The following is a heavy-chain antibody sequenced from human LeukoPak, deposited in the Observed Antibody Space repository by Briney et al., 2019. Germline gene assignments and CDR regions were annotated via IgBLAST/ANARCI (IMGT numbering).Heavy chain of an antibody. CDR2: IWYDGSRK. CDR1: GFTFSTYG. J-gene: IGHJ5*02. D-gene: IGHD3-22*01. CDR3: ARDVDSSSHYGWLDP. Sequence: GGSLRLSCVASGFTFSTYGMYWVRQAPGKGLEWVAVIWYDGSRKCYADSVKGQFTISRDTSKNTLYLQMNSLRAEDTAVYYCARDVDSSSHYGWLDPWGQGTLVTVSS. V-gene: IGHV3-33*08.